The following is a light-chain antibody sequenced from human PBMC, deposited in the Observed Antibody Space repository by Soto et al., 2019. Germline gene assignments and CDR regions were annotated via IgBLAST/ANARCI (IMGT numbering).Light chain of an antibody. CDR2: DTD. CDR1: TETVTSGHY. CDR3: SLSYSGGRI. Sequence: QAVVTQEPSLTVSPGGTVTLNCGSSTETVTSGHYPYWFQQKPGQAPRTLNHDTDNKHSWTPARFSGSLLGGKAALTLSCAQPEDEAEYYCSLSYSGGRIFGGGTKLTVL. V-gene: IGLV7-46*01. J-gene: IGLJ2*01.